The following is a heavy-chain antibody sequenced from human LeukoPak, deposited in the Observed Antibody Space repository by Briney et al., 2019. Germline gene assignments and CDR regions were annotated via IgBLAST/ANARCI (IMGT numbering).Heavy chain of an antibody. D-gene: IGHD1-14*01. J-gene: IGHJ4*02. V-gene: IGHV3-74*01. CDR2: ICPGGTIT. CDR3: VRDFRSANY. CDR1: GLTFSNYC. Sequence: PGGSLRLSCVASGLTFSNYCMHWVRQTPGKGLIWVSRICPGGTITNYADSVKGRFTISRDDAKNMMFLQMNSLRADDTAVYYCVRDFRSANYWGQGILVTVSS.